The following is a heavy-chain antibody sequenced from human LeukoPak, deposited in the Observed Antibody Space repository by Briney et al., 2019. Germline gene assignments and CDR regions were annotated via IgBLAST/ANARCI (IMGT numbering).Heavy chain of an antibody. CDR1: SFAFSTYA. Sequence: GGSLRLSCAASSFAFSTYAMTWVRQAPGKGLEWVSSITVSGGISYADSVKGRFTISRDDSQRATYVQMNSLKIEDTAVYYCTRLAGGDAFDIWGPGTMVTVSS. J-gene: IGHJ3*02. CDR3: TRLAGGDAFDI. V-gene: IGHV3-23*01. D-gene: IGHD2-15*01. CDR2: ITVSGGI.